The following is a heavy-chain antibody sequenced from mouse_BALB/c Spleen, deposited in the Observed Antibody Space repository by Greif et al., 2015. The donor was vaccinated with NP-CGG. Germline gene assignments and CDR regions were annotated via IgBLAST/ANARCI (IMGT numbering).Heavy chain of an antibody. Sequence: VQLQQSGAELVKPGASVKLSCKASGYTFTSYYMYWVKQRPGQGLEWIGGINPSNGGTNFNEKFKSKATLTVDKSSSTAYMQLSSLTSEDSAVYHCTRNYGYGAWFAYWGQGTLVTVSA. CDR3: TRNYGYGAWFAY. V-gene: IGHV1S81*02. CDR1: GYTFTSYY. CDR2: INPSNGGT. D-gene: IGHD2-2*01. J-gene: IGHJ3*01.